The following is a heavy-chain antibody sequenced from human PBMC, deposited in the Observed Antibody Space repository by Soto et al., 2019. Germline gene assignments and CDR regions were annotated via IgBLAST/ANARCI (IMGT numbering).Heavy chain of an antibody. CDR3: ALIEPSYASWSYTDY. CDR1: GGSISSGDYY. Sequence: QVQLQESGPGLVKPSQTLSLTCTVSGGSISSGDYYWSWIRQPPGKGLEWIGYIYYSGSTYYNPSLKSRVTISVDTSKNQFSLKLSTVTSADTAVYYCALIEPSYASWSYTDYWGQGTLVTVST. V-gene: IGHV4-30-4*01. CDR2: IYYSGST. D-gene: IGHD3-10*01. J-gene: IGHJ4*02.